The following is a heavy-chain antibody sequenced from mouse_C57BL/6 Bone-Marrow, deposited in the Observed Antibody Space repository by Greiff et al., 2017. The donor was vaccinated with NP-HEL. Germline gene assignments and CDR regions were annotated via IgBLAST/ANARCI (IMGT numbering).Heavy chain of an antibody. CDR2: ISSGGSYT. J-gene: IGHJ3*01. D-gene: IGHD4-1*02. CDR1: GFTFSSYG. Sequence: EVQGVESGGDLVKPGGSLKLSCAASGFTFSSYGMSWVRQTPDKRLEWVATISSGGSYTYYPDSVKGRFTISRDNAKNTLYLQMSSLKSEDTAMYYCAREPNWDPFTYWGQGTLVTVSA. CDR3: AREPNWDPFTY. V-gene: IGHV5-6*01.